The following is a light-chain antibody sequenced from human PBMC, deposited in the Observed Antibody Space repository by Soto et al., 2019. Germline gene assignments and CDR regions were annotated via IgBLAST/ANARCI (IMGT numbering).Light chain of an antibody. CDR1: SSDVGGYNY. J-gene: IGLJ1*01. CDR2: DVS. CDR3: SSYTSSSTLGYV. V-gene: IGLV2-14*01. Sequence: QSVLTQPASVSGSPGQSITISCTGTSSDVGGYNYVSWYQQHPGKAPKLMIYDVSNRPSGVSNRFSGSKSGNTASLTISGLQVEYEADYYCSSYTSSSTLGYVFGTGTKVTVL.